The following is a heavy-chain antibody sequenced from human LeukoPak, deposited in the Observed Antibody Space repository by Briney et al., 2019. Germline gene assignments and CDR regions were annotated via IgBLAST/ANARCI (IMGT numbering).Heavy chain of an antibody. CDR2: MYAGGST. D-gene: IGHD1-26*01. Sequence: SGGSLRLSCAASGFAVNSMYMSWVRQAPGKGLEWVSIMYAGGSTSYADCVKGRFTISRDNSKNTLSLQMNSLRAEDTAVYYCARQLGASGQTGWGEGTLVTVCS. V-gene: IGHV3-53*01. J-gene: IGHJ4*02. CDR3: ARQLGASGQTG. CDR1: GFAVNSMY.